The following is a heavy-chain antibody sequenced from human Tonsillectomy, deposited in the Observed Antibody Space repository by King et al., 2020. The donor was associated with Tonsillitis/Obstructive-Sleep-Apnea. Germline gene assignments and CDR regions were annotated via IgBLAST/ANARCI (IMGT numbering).Heavy chain of an antibody. Sequence: QLVQSGAEVKKPGASVKVSCKASGYTFSSYGISWVRQAPGQGLEWMGWISAYNGHTNYAQKLQGRVTMTTDTSTSTAYMEVRSLRSDDTAVYYCARDSMRHYYDSSGYYTFDYWGQGTLVTVSS. J-gene: IGHJ4*01. CDR1: GYTFSSYG. CDR3: ARDSMRHYYDSSGYYTFDY. D-gene: IGHD3-22*01. CDR2: ISAYNGHT. V-gene: IGHV1-18*01.